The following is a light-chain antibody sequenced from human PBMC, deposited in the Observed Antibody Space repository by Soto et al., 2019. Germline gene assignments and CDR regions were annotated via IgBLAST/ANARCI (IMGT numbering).Light chain of an antibody. V-gene: IGLV2-8*01. CDR2: EVS. CDR3: SSYAGSNNLV. Sequence: QSALTQPPSASGSPGQSVTISCTGTSSDVGGYNSVSWYQQHPGKVPRLMIYEVSKRPSGVPDRFSGSKSVNTASLTVSGLQAEDEADYYCSSYAGSNNLVFGGRTKLTVL. J-gene: IGLJ2*01. CDR1: SSDVGGYNS.